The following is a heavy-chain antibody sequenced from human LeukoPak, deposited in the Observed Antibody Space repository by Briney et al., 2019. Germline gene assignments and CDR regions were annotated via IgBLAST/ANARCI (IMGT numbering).Heavy chain of an antibody. J-gene: IGHJ5*02. Sequence: PGGSLRLSCAAFGFTFSSYGMHWVRQAPGKGLEWVSYISSGSSTIYYADSVKGRFTISRDNAKNSLYLQMNSLRVEDTAVYYCASQKDGLDPWGQGTLVTVSS. CDR2: ISSGSSTI. CDR3: ASQKDGLDP. CDR1: GFTFSSYG. V-gene: IGHV3-48*04.